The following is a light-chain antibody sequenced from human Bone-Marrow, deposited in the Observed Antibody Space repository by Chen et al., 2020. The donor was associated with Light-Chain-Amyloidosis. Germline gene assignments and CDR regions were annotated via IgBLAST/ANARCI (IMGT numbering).Light chain of an antibody. J-gene: IGLJ2*01. CDR1: DLPTKY. Sequence: SYELTQPPSVSVSPGQTARITCSGDDLPTKYAYWYQQKPGQAPVLVIHRDTERPSGISERFSGSSSGTTATLTISVVRAEDEADYHCQSADSSGTYEVIFGGGTKLTFL. V-gene: IGLV3-25*03. CDR3: QSADSSGTYEVI. CDR2: RDT.